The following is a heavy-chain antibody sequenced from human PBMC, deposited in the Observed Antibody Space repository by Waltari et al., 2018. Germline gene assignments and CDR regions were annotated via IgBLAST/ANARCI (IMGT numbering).Heavy chain of an antibody. CDR2: IYTIGST. Sequence: QVQLQESGPGLVKPSQTLSLTCTVSGGSISSGSYYWSWIRQPAGKGLEWIGRIYTIGSTNYNPSLKSRVTISVDTSKNQFSLKLSSVTAADTAVYYCARVPPFYDYVWGSYRTNDAFDIWGQGTMVTVSS. V-gene: IGHV4-61*02. D-gene: IGHD3-16*02. J-gene: IGHJ3*02. CDR3: ARVPPFYDYVWGSYRTNDAFDI. CDR1: GGSISSGSYY.